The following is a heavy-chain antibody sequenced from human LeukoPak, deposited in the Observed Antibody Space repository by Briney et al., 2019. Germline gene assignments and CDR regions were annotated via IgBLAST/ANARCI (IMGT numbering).Heavy chain of an antibody. D-gene: IGHD3-10*02. CDR1: GGSFSGYY. Sequence: PSETLSLTCAVYGGSFSGYYWSWIRQPPGKGLEWIGGINHSGSTNYNPSLKSRVTISVDTSKNQFSLKLSSVTAADTAVYYCARDVYYYYYMDVWGKGTTVTVSS. V-gene: IGHV4-34*01. CDR2: INHSGST. J-gene: IGHJ6*03. CDR3: ARDVYYYYYMDV.